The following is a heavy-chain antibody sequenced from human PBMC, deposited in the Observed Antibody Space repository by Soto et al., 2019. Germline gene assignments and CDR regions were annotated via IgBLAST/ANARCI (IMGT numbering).Heavy chain of an antibody. Sequence: PGGSLRLSCAASGFTFTNYWTHWVRQAPGKGLVWVSRINSDGSRTSYADSVTGRFTISRDNAKNTLYLQMNSLRVEDTALHYCARETYRSFYFDYWGQGTLVTVSS. V-gene: IGHV3-74*01. D-gene: IGHD3-10*01. CDR2: INSDGSRT. CDR1: GFTFTNYW. CDR3: ARETYRSFYFDY. J-gene: IGHJ4*02.